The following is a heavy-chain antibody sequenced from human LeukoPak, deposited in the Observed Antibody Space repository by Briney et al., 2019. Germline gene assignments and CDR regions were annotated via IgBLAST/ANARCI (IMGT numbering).Heavy chain of an antibody. CDR3: TRDLQYGSGSYFLGY. V-gene: IGHV3-49*03. CDR1: GFTFGDYT. D-gene: IGHD3-10*01. J-gene: IGHJ4*02. Sequence: PGGSLRLSCTTSGFTFGDYTMSWFRQAPGKGLEWVGFIRSKAYGGTTEYAASVKGRFTISRDDSKSIAYLQMNSLKTEDAAVYYCTRDLQYGSGSYFLGYWGQGTPVSVSS. CDR2: IRSKAYGGTT.